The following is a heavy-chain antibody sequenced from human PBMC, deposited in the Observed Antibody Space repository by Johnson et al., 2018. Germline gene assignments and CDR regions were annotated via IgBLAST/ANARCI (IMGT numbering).Heavy chain of an antibody. CDR1: GGTFSSYT. Sequence: QVQLVQSGAEVKKPGSSVKVSCKASGGTFSSYTISWVRQAPGQGLEWMGRIIPIIGIANYAQKFQGRVTITADKSTSTAYMELSSLRSEDTDVYYCARVSSSSDYDYDMDVWGKGTTVTVSS. CDR3: ARVSSSSDYDYDMDV. CDR2: IIPIIGIA. D-gene: IGHD6-6*01. J-gene: IGHJ6*03. V-gene: IGHV1-69*09.